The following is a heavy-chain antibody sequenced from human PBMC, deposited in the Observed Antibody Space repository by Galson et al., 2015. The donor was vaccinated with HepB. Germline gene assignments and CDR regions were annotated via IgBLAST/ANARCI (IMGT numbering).Heavy chain of an antibody. J-gene: IGHJ4*02. Sequence: SVKVSCKASGYTFTSYAMHWVRQAPGQRLEWMGWINAGNGNTKYSQKFQGRVTITRDTSASTAYMELSSLRSEDTAVYYCARGSLWFGAGWGVFDYWGQGTLVTISS. D-gene: IGHD3-10*01. CDR2: INAGNGNT. CDR1: GYTFTSYA. V-gene: IGHV1-3*01. CDR3: ARGSLWFGAGWGVFDY.